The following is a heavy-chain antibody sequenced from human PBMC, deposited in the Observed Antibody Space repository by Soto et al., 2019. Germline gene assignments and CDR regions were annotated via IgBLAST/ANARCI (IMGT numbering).Heavy chain of an antibody. CDR1: GFTFSSYA. CDR3: AKAYLYTVTTHFDY. V-gene: IGHV3-23*01. CDR2: ISGSGGST. J-gene: IGHJ4*02. Sequence: GSLRLSCAAPGFTFSSYAMSWVRQAPGKGLEWVSAISGSGGSTYYADSVKGRFTISRDNSKNTLYLQMNSLRAEDTAVYYCAKAYLYTVTTHFDYWGQGTLVTVS. D-gene: IGHD4-4*01.